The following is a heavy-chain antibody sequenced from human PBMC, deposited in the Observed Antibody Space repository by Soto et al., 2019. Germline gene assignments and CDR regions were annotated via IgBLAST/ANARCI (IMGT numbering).Heavy chain of an antibody. J-gene: IGHJ4*02. D-gene: IGHD1-7*01. V-gene: IGHV3-21*04. CDR2: ISSRSDI. Sequence: GGSLRLSCVGSGFTFSTYSINWVRQAPGKGLEWVSSISSRSDIYYADSVKGRFTISRDNAKNSLYLQMDSLRPEDTAQYYCAGWNYDYWGQGTQVTVSS. CDR1: GFTFSTYS. CDR3: AGWNYDY.